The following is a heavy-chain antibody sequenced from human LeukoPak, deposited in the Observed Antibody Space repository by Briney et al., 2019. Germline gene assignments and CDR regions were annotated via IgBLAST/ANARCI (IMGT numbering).Heavy chain of an antibody. J-gene: IGHJ3*02. CDR2: IYPGDSDT. CDR1: GYSFTSYW. Sequence: GESLKISCKGSGYSFTSYWIGWVRQMPGKGLEWMGIIYPGDSDTRYSPSFQGQVTIPADKSISTAYLQWSSLKASDTAMYYCARGYYDSSGYHDAFDIWGQGTMVTVSS. D-gene: IGHD3-22*01. V-gene: IGHV5-51*01. CDR3: ARGYYDSSGYHDAFDI.